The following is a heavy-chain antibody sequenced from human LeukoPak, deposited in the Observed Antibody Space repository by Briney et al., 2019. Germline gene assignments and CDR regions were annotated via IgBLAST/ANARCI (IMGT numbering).Heavy chain of an antibody. Sequence: GGSLRLSCAASGFTFSSYSMNWVRQAPGKGLEWVSYISSSSSTIYYADSVKGRFTISRDNAKNSLYLQMNSLRAEDTVVYYCARAPGHYYGSGSPFDYWGQGTLVTVSS. D-gene: IGHD3-10*01. V-gene: IGHV3-48*04. CDR2: ISSSSSTI. CDR3: ARAPGHYYGSGSPFDY. CDR1: GFTFSSYS. J-gene: IGHJ4*02.